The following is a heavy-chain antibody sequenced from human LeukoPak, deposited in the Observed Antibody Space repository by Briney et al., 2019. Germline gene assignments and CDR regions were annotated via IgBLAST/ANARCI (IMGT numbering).Heavy chain of an antibody. D-gene: IGHD1-26*01. V-gene: IGHV1-8*01. CDR1: GYTFISYD. J-gene: IGHJ4*02. Sequence: ASVKVSCKASGYTFISYDINWVRQATGQGLEWMGWMNPNSGNTGYAQKFQGRVTMTRNTSISTAYMELSSLRSEDTAVYYCARGISGSYGFDYWGQGTLVTVSS. CDR3: ARGISGSYGFDY. CDR2: MNPNSGNT.